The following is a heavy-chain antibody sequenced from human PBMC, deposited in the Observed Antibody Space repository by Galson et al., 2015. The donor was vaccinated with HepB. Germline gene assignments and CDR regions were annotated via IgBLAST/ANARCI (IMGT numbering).Heavy chain of an antibody. J-gene: IGHJ5*02. V-gene: IGHV4-34*01. Sequence: ETLSLTCGVYGGSFSGYYWSWIRQPPGKGMEWIGEINHSGRTSYSPSLKSRVTMSVDTSKKQFSLKLGSVTAADTAVYYCARAAKDAGLRWDSDPGWFDPWGQGILVTVSS. CDR2: INHSGRT. CDR3: ARAAKDAGLRWDSDPGWFDP. D-gene: IGHD4-23*01. CDR1: GGSFSGYY.